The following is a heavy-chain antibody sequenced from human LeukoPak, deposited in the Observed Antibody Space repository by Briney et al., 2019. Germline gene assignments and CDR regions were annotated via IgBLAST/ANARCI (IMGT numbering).Heavy chain of an antibody. D-gene: IGHD7-27*01. CDR2: MSPNSGDT. CDR1: GYTFTSYD. V-gene: IGHV1-8*01. J-gene: IGHJ4*02. Sequence: ASVKVSCKASGYTFTSYDFNWVRQATGQRPEWMGWMSPNSGDTGYAQKFQGRVTMTRNTSISTAYMELSSLRSDDTAVYYCARGPPNWGYDYWGPGTLVTVSS. CDR3: ARGPPNWGYDY.